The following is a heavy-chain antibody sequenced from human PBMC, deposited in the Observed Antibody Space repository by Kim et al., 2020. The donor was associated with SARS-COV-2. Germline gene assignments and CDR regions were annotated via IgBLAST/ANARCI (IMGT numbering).Heavy chain of an antibody. D-gene: IGHD3-9*01. Sequence: SVKVSCKASGGTFSSYAISWVRQAPGQGLEWMGGIIPIFGTANYAQKFQGRVTITADKSTSTAYMELSSLRSEDTAVYYCARGLRYLDWVGGMDVWGQGTTVTVSS. CDR1: GGTFSSYA. J-gene: IGHJ6*02. CDR2: IIPIFGTA. V-gene: IGHV1-69*06. CDR3: ARGLRYLDWVGGMDV.